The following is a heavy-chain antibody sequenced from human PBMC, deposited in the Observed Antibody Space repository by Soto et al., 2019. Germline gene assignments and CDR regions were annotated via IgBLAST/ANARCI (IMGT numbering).Heavy chain of an antibody. J-gene: IGHJ4*02. Sequence: SETLSLTCTVSGGSISSGGYYWSWIQQHPGKGLEWIGYIYYSGSTYYNPSLKSRVTISVDTSKNQFSLKLSSVTAADTAVYYCARLLILGPDYGDLYYFDYWGQGTLVTVSS. V-gene: IGHV4-31*03. D-gene: IGHD4-17*01. CDR1: GGSISSGGYY. CDR3: ARLLILGPDYGDLYYFDY. CDR2: IYYSGST.